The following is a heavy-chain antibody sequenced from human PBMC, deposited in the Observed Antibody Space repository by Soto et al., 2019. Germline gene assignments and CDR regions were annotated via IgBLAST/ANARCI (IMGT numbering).Heavy chain of an antibody. D-gene: IGHD4-17*01. CDR1: GFTVSSDY. V-gene: IGHV3-53*01. Sequence: EVQLVESGGGLIQPGGSLRLSCAASGFTVSSDYMSWVRQAPGKGLEWVSVIYTGGSTYYADSVKGRFTFSRDNSKNTLYLQMNSLRVEDTAVYYCARAYGAYPALFDPWGQGTLVTVSS. CDR2: IYTGGST. J-gene: IGHJ5*02. CDR3: ARAYGAYPALFDP.